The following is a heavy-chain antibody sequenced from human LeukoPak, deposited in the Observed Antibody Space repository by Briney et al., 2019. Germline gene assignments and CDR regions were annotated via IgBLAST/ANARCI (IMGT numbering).Heavy chain of an antibody. J-gene: IGHJ4*02. CDR1: GYTFTDSG. CDR2: ISPYNGKT. Sequence: ASVKVSFMTSGYTFTDSGASWVRQAPEQGVAWMGWISPYNGKTSFAQKLQGRVALTTDTSTTAVFMELRSLTDDDTAIYYCVTSLGTDFSAYWGQGTLVTVSS. CDR3: VTSLGTDFSAY. V-gene: IGHV1-18*01. D-gene: IGHD1-14*01.